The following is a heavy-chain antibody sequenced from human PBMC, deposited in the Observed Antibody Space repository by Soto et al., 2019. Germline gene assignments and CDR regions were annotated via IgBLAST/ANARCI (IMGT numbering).Heavy chain of an antibody. CDR3: AIRGPYSSSSTSYYYYGMDV. CDR2: INPNSGGT. D-gene: IGHD6-6*01. CDR1: GYTFTGYY. V-gene: IGHV1-2*04. Sequence: ASVKVSCKASGYTFTGYYMHWVRQAPGQGLEWMGWINPNSGGTNYAQKFQGWVTMTRDTSVSTAYMELSRLRSDDTAVYYCAIRGPYSSSSTSYYYYGMDVWGQGTTVTVSS. J-gene: IGHJ6*02.